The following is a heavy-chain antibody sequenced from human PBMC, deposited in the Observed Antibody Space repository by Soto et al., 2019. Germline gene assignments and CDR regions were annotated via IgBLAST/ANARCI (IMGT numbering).Heavy chain of an antibody. Sequence: GASVKVSCKASGYTFISYYMHWVRQAPGQGLEWMGIINPSGGSTNYAQKFQGRVTMTRDTSTSTVYMELSSLRSEDTAVYYCARDKDRVELGGNYYYAMDVWGQGTTVTVSS. V-gene: IGHV1-46*01. CDR1: GYTFISYY. CDR3: ARDKDRVELGGNYYYAMDV. J-gene: IGHJ6*02. CDR2: INPSGGST. D-gene: IGHD1-26*01.